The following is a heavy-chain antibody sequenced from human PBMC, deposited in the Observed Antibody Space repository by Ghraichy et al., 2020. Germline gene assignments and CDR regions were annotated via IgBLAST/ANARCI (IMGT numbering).Heavy chain of an antibody. CDR2: LNHSGST. CDR3: ARERYLSIFGVTSGGYYYGMDV. Sequence: SETLSLTCAVYGGSFRGYYWSWIRQPPGKGLEWIGELNHSGSTNYNPSLKSRVTISVDTSKNQFSLKLSSVTAADTAVYYCARERYLSIFGVTSGGYYYGMDVWGQGTTVTVSS. CDR1: GGSFRGYY. J-gene: IGHJ6*02. V-gene: IGHV4-34*01. D-gene: IGHD3-3*01.